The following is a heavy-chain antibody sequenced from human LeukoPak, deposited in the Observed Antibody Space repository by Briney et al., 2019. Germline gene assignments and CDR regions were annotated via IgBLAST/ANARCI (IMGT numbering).Heavy chain of an antibody. J-gene: IGHJ5*02. D-gene: IGHD6-6*01. CDR2: IYYSGST. Sequence: PSETLSLTCTVSGGSISSSSYYWGWIRQPPGKGLEWIGSIYYSGSTYYNPSLKSRVTISVDTSKNQFSLKLSSVTAADTAVYYCARDGGFVAARPKGKWFDPWGQGTLVTVSS. V-gene: IGHV4-39*07. CDR1: GGSISSSSYY. CDR3: ARDGGFVAARPKGKWFDP.